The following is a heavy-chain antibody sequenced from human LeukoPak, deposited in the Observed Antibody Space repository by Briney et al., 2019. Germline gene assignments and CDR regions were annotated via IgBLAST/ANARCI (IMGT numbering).Heavy chain of an antibody. Sequence: ASVKVSCKASGGTFSSYAISWVRQAPGKGLEWMGGFDPEDGETIYAQKFQGRVTMTEDTSTDTAYMELSSLRSEDTAVYYCATDGGSHFDYWGQGTLVTVSS. CDR1: GGTFSSYA. J-gene: IGHJ4*02. D-gene: IGHD3-16*01. CDR3: ATDGGSHFDY. V-gene: IGHV1-24*01. CDR2: FDPEDGET.